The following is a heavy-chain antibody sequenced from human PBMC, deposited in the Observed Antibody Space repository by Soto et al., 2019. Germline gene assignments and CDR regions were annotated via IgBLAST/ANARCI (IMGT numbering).Heavy chain of an antibody. V-gene: IGHV3-23*01. CDR3: AKDEFGGAAKY. D-gene: IGHD1-26*01. Sequence: EVQLLESGGDLVQPGGSLRLSCAASGFTFSSFSMHWIRQTPGSGLEWVSAISGGCVNIDYAVSGKGRFTISRDNSRNTLYLQMTRLRVEDTATYYCAKDEFGGAAKYWGQGTLVSVSS. J-gene: IGHJ4*02. CDR1: GFTFSSFS. CDR2: ISGGCVNI.